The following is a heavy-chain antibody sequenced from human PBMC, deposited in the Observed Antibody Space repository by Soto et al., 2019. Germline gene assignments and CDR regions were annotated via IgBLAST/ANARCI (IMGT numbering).Heavy chain of an antibody. Sequence: PAGSLRLSCAASGFTFSNAWMSWVRQAPGKGLEWVGRIKSKTDGGTTDYAAPVKGRFTISRDDSKNTLYLQMNSLKTEDTAVYYCTVYYDSSGYSAKATDYWGQGTLVTVSS. D-gene: IGHD3-22*01. CDR1: GFTFSNAW. CDR2: IKSKTDGGTT. V-gene: IGHV3-15*01. CDR3: TVYYDSSGYSAKATDY. J-gene: IGHJ4*02.